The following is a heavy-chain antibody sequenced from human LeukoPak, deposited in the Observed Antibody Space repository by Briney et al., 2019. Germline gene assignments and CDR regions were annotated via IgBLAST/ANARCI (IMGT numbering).Heavy chain of an antibody. CDR1: GFTFSSYS. Sequence: GGSLRLSCTASGFTFSSYSMNWVRQAPGKGLEWVSSITSSSDYIYYADSVKGRFTISRDNAENSLHLQMNSLRADDTAVYYGAREFKSGYGMWAWGQGTLVTVSS. J-gene: IGHJ5*02. D-gene: IGHD5-18*01. V-gene: IGHV3-21*01. CDR2: ITSSSDYI. CDR3: AREFKSGYGMWA.